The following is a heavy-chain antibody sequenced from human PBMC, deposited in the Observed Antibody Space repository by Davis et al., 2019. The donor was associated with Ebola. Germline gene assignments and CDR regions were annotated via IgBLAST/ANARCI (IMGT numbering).Heavy chain of an antibody. CDR1: GFTFSSYA. J-gene: IGHJ6*02. CDR3: ARDPTMVQGVIGGGHMDV. V-gene: IGHV3-30-3*01. CDR2: ISYDGSNK. D-gene: IGHD3-10*01. Sequence: GESLKISCAASGFTFSSYAMHWVRQAPGKGLEWVAVISYDGSNKYYADSVKGRFTISRDNSKNTLYLQMNSLRAEDTAVYYCARDPTMVQGVIGGGHMDVWGQGTTVTVSS.